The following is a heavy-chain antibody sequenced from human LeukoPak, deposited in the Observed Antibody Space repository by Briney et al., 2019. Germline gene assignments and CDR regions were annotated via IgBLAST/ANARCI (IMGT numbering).Heavy chain of an antibody. CDR3: ARDLQYYDFWSGYYPPSFDY. D-gene: IGHD3-3*01. J-gene: IGHJ4*02. CDR1: GFTFSSYW. Sequence: PGGSLRLSCAASGFTFSSYWMHWVRQAPGKGLVWVSRINTDGSSTSYADSVKGRFTISRDNAKNTLYLQMNSLRAEDTAVYYCARDLQYYDFWSGYYPPSFDYWGQGTLVTVSS. CDR2: INTDGSST. V-gene: IGHV3-74*01.